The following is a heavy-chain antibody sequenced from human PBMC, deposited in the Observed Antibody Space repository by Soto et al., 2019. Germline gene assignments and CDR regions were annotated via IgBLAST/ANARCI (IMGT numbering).Heavy chain of an antibody. V-gene: IGHV3-30*18. J-gene: IGHJ4*02. D-gene: IGHD6-19*01. CDR2: VSHDGRNT. Sequence: VPLVESGGGVVQPGRSLRLSCPASGFTFSDYAMHWVRQAPGKGLEWVAVVSHDGRNTHYADTVKGRFTISRDSSKNTVSLEMTSLRAEDTAVYYCAKGGRQWLVTSDFNYWGQGALVTVSS. CDR3: AKGGRQWLVTSDFNY. CDR1: GFTFSDYA.